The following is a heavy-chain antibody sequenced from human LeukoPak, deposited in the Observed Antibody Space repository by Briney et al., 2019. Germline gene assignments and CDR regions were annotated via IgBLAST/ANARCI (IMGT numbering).Heavy chain of an antibody. V-gene: IGHV1-69*13. CDR1: GGTFSSYA. CDR2: IIPIFGTA. CDR3: AREALSYGSGSYLDY. J-gene: IGHJ4*02. Sequence: ASVKVSCKASGGTFSSYAISWVRQAPGQGLEWMGGIIPIFGTANYAQKFQGRVTITADESTSTAYMELSSLRSEDTAVYYCAREALSYGSGSYLDYWGQGTLVTVSS. D-gene: IGHD3-10*01.